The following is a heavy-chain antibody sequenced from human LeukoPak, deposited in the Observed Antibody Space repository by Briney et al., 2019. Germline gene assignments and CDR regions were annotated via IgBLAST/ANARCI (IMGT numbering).Heavy chain of an antibody. J-gene: IGHJ4*02. CDR3: ARALRYSSGWALDY. Sequence: SQTLSLTCTISGDSVSSNSVTWNWPRQSPSRGLEWLGRTFYRSKWNADYAPSVQSRITINPDSSRNQFSLQLNSVTPEDTAVYYCARALRYSSGWALDYWGQGTLVTVSS. V-gene: IGHV6-1*01. CDR2: TFYRSKWNA. CDR1: GDSVSSNSVT. D-gene: IGHD6-19*01.